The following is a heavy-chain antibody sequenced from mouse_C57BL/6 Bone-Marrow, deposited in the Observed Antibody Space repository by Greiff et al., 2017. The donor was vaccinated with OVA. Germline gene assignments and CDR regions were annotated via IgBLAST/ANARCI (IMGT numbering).Heavy chain of an antibody. CDR2: IDPANGNT. Sequence: DVQLQESVAELVRPGASVKLSCTASGFTIKNTYMHWVKQRPEQGLEWIGRIDPANGNTKYAPKFQGKATITADTSSNTAYLQLRSLTSEDTAIYYCAHYYCSSVSFDYWGQGTSLTVSS. CDR3: AHYYCSSVSFDY. CDR1: GFTIKNTY. J-gene: IGHJ2*02. V-gene: IGHV14-3*01. D-gene: IGHD1-1*01.